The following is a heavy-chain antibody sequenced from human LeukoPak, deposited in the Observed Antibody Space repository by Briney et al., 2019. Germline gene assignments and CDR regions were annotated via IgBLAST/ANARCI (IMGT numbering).Heavy chain of an antibody. J-gene: IGHJ6*04. CDR3: ARNAVPDRPFSGMDV. V-gene: IGHV1-69*13. Sequence: SVKVSCKASGGTFSSYAISWVRQAPGQGLEWMGGIIPIFGTANYAQKFQGRVTITADESTSTAYMELSSLRSEDTAVYYCARNAVPDRPFSGMDVWGKGTTVTVST. D-gene: IGHD2-2*01. CDR2: IIPIFGTA. CDR1: GGTFSSYA.